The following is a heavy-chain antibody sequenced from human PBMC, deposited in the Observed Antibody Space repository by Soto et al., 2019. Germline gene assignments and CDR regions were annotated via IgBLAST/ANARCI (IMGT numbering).Heavy chain of an antibody. V-gene: IGHV3-48*02. CDR1: GFTFNTYN. Sequence: VGSLRLSCTASGFTFNTYNMNWVRQAPGKGLEWVSYISSSSYTIKYADSVEGRFTVSRDNGKKSLYLQMNSLRDEDTAVYFCAREISLSAGSYFDYWGQGTLVTVSS. CDR3: AREISLSAGSYFDY. CDR2: ISSSSYTI. D-gene: IGHD3-10*01. J-gene: IGHJ4*02.